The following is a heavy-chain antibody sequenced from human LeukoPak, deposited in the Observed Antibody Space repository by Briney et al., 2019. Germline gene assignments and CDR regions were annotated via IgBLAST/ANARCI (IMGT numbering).Heavy chain of an antibody. J-gene: IGHJ4*02. CDR1: GYTFTGYY. CDR3: APSSSDYFDY. V-gene: IGHV1-2*02. Sequence: ASVKVSFKASGYTFTGYYMHWVRQAPGQGLEWMGWINPNSGGTNYAQKFQGRVTMTRDTSISTAYMELTRLRSDDTAVYYCAPSSSDYFDYWGQGTLVTVSS. D-gene: IGHD6-13*01. CDR2: INPNSGGT.